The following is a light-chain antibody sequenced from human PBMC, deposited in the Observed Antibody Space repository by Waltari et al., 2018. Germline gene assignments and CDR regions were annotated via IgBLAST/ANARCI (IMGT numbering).Light chain of an antibody. J-gene: IGKJ4*01. V-gene: IGKV1-33*01. CDR3: QQNGHPPLT. CDR2: DAS. CDR1: QDITNS. Sequence: DIQMTQSPSSRSASVGDRVTITCQASQDITNSLHWYKQKSGKSPQLLIYDASKLETGVPSMFSGSGSGTDFTFTISSLQPEDVATYYCQQNGHPPLTFGGGTRV.